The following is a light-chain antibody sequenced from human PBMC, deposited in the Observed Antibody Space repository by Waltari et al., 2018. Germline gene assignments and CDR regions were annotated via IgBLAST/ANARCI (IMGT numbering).Light chain of an antibody. V-gene: IGKV3-20*01. Sequence: EVVLTQSPGTLSLSPGDRATLSCRASQSVSRTLPWYQQQPGQAPRLLTYDASSRATGIPDRFSGGGSGTDFSLTISRLEPEDFAVYYCQKYGSLPATFGQGTKVEIK. J-gene: IGKJ1*01. CDR3: QKYGSLPAT. CDR2: DAS. CDR1: QSVSRT.